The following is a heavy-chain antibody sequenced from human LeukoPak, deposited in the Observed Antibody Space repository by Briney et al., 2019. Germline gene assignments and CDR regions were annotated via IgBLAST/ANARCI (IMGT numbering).Heavy chain of an antibody. V-gene: IGHV3-30*02. J-gene: IGHJ6*03. D-gene: IGHD1-26*01. CDR2: IRYDGSNK. CDR3: AKGATKAPNLYYYYYYMDV. Sequence: GGSLRLSCAASGFTFSSYGMHWVRQAPGKGLEWVAFIRYDGSNKYYADSVKGRFTISRDNSKNTLYLQMNSLRAEDTAVYYCAKGATKAPNLYYYYYYMDVWGKGTTVTVSS. CDR1: GFTFSSYG.